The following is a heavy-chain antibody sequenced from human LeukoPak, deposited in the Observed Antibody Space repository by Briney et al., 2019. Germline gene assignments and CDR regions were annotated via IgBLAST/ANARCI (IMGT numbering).Heavy chain of an antibody. D-gene: IGHD5-24*01. Sequence: GGSLRLSCAASGFTFDDYAMHWVRQAPGKGLEWVSGISWNSGSIGYADSVKGRFTISRDNAKNSLYLQMNSLRAEDTAVYYCAKDLQMATIFEWHYDAFDIWGQGTMVTVSS. CDR2: ISWNSGSI. V-gene: IGHV3-9*01. CDR1: GFTFDDYA. CDR3: AKDLQMATIFEWHYDAFDI. J-gene: IGHJ3*02.